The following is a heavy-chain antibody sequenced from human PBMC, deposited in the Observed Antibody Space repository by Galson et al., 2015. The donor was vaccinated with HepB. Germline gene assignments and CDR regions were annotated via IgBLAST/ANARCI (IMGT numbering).Heavy chain of an antibody. D-gene: IGHD1-26*01. CDR2: IVVGSGNT. CDR1: GFTFTSSA. J-gene: IGHJ4*02. CDR3: AADGIYPPQRVGATAPPDY. Sequence: SVKVSCKASGFTFTSSAVQWVRQARGQRLEWIGWIVVGSGNTNYAQKFQERVTITRDMSTSTAYMELSSLRSEDTAVYYCAADGIYPPQRVGATAPPDYWGQGTLVTVSS. V-gene: IGHV1-58*01.